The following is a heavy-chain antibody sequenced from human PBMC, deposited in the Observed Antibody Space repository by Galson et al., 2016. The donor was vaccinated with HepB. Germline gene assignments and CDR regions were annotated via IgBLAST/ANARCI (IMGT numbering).Heavy chain of an antibody. Sequence: SLRLSCAASEFTFSTYGMHWVRQAPGKGLAWVALIWHDGSNKYYADSVKGRFTISRDHPKNPLYVGMNSLKVEDTAVYYCAREMHVAAAAAFDFWGRGTLVTASS. J-gene: IGHJ4*02. CDR1: EFTFSTYG. V-gene: IGHV3-33*01. CDR3: AREMHVAAAAAFDF. D-gene: IGHD6-13*01. CDR2: IWHDGSNK.